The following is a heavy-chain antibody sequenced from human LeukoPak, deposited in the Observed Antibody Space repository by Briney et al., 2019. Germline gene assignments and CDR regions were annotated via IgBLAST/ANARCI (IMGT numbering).Heavy chain of an antibody. V-gene: IGHV3-48*03. J-gene: IGHJ4*02. Sequence: PGGSLRLSCAASGSTFSSYEMNWVRQAPGKGLEWVSYISSSGSTIYYADSVKGRFTISRDNAKNTLYLQMNSLRAEDTAVYYCARDLYRIVVVPHYFDYWGQGTLVTVSS. CDR2: ISSSGSTI. D-gene: IGHD3-22*01. CDR3: ARDLYRIVVVPHYFDY. CDR1: GSTFSSYE.